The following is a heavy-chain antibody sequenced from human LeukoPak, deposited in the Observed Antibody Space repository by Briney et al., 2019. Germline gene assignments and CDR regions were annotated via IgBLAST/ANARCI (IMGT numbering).Heavy chain of an antibody. CDR2: ISYDGSNK. V-gene: IGHV3-30*04. CDR3: ARDRHIVEVTDYFYYGMDV. J-gene: IGHJ6*02. CDR1: GFTLSSYA. D-gene: IGHD2-21*02. Sequence: GGSLRLSCAASGFTLSSYAMHWVRQAPGKGLEWVAVISYDGSNKYYADSVKGRFTISRDNSKNTLYLQMNSLRAEDTAVYYCARDRHIVEVTDYFYYGMDVWGQGTTVTVSS.